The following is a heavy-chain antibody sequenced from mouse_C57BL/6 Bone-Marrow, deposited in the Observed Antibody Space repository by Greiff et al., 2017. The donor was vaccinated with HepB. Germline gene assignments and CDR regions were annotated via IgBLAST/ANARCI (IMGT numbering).Heavy chain of an antibody. CDR3: AREGLLWPYAMDY. V-gene: IGHV1-50*01. CDR2: IDPSDSYT. D-gene: IGHD2-1*01. CDR1: GYTFPSYW. J-gene: IGHJ4*01. Sequence: QQSCQASGYTFPSYWMQWVKQRPGQGLEWIGEIDPSDSYTNYNQKFKGKATLTVDTSSSTAYMQLSSLTSEDSAVYYCAREGLLWPYAMDYWGQGTSVTVSS.